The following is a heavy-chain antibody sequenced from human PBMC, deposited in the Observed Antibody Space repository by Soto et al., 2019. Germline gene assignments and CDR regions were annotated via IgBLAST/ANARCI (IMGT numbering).Heavy chain of an antibody. CDR1: GFTFSSYV. CDR3: AKDCSGGSCFSGY. Sequence: EVQLLESGGGLVQPGGSLRLSCAASGFTFSSYVMSWVRQAPGKGLEWVSSITNGGGVAYYADSVKGRFTISRDNSKNTLYLQMNSLIAEDTAVYYCAKDCSGGSCFSGYWGQGNLVTVSS. CDR2: ITNGGGVA. V-gene: IGHV3-23*01. D-gene: IGHD2-15*01. J-gene: IGHJ4*02.